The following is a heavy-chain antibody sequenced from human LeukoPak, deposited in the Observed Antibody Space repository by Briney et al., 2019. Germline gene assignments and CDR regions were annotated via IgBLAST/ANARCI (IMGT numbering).Heavy chain of an antibody. CDR1: GFTFSSYA. Sequence: GGSLRLSCAASGFTFSSYAMSWVRQAARKGLECVSAISGSGGSTYYADSVKGRFTISRDNSKNTLYLQMNSLRAEDTAVYYCAKVYSSSIRRPYFDYWGQGTLVTVSS. D-gene: IGHD6-6*01. V-gene: IGHV3-23*01. CDR2: ISGSGGST. J-gene: IGHJ4*02. CDR3: AKVYSSSIRRPYFDY.